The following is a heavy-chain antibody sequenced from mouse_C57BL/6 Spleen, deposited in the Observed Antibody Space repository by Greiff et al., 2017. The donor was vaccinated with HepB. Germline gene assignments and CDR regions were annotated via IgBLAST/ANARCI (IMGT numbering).Heavy chain of an antibody. Sequence: EVQLVESGAELVRPGASVKLSCTASGFNIKDDYMHWVKQRPEQGLEWIGWIDPENGDTEYASKFQGKATITADTSSNTAYLQLSSLTSEDTAVYYCTTGDGSSLFAYWGQGTLVTVSA. CDR3: TTGDGSSLFAY. CDR2: IDPENGDT. D-gene: IGHD1-1*01. CDR1: GFNIKDDY. V-gene: IGHV14-4*01. J-gene: IGHJ3*01.